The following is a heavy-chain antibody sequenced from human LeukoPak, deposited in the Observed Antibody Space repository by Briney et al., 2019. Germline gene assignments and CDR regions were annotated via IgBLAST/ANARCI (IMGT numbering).Heavy chain of an antibody. J-gene: IGHJ5*02. D-gene: IGHD3-22*01. V-gene: IGHV1-46*01. CDR2: INPSGGST. CDR1: GYTLSSYY. CDR3: ARADSGGDSSGYKWFHP. Sequence: GASVKVSCKASGYTLSSYYMHWVRQAPGQGLEWMGIINPSGGSTSYAQKFQGRVTMTRDTSTSTVYMELSSLRPEDTAVYYCARADSGGDSSGYKWFHPWGQGTLVTVSS.